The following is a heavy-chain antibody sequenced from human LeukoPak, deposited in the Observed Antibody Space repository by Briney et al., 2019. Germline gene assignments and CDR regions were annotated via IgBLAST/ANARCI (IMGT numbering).Heavy chain of an antibody. CDR1: GFTFSSSA. CDR2: ISNNGGYT. V-gene: IGHV3-23*01. J-gene: IGHJ4*02. Sequence: GGSLRLSCAASGFTFSSSAMSWVRQAPGKGLEWVSAISNNGGYTYYADSVQGRFTISRDNSKSTLCLQMNSLGAEDTAVYYCAKGPYRYYWGQGTLVTVSS. CDR3: AKGPYRYY. D-gene: IGHD3-16*01.